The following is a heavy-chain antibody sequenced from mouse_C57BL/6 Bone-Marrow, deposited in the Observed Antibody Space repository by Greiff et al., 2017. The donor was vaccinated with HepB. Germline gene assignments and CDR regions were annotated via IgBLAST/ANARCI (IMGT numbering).Heavy chain of an antibody. J-gene: IGHJ3*01. V-gene: IGHV5-4*01. CDR2: ISDGGSYT. CDR3: ARDQGYGKGFAY. Sequence: EVKLVESGGGLVKPGGSLKLSCAASGFTFSSYAMSWVRQTPEKRLEWVATISDGGSYTYYPDNVKGRFTISRDNAKNNLYLQMSHLKSEDTAMYYCARDQGYGKGFAYWGQGTLVTVSA. CDR1: GFTFSSYA. D-gene: IGHD2-1*01.